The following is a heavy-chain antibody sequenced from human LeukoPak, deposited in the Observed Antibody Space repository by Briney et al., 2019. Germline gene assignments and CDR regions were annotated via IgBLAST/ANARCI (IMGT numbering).Heavy chain of an antibody. Sequence: SETLSLTCAVSGYSISSGYYWGWIRQPPGKGLEWIGSIYHSGSTYYNPSLKSRVTISVDTSKNQFSLKLSSVTAADTAVYYRARILRAVAGTKDYWGQGTLVTVSS. D-gene: IGHD6-19*01. V-gene: IGHV4-38-2*01. J-gene: IGHJ4*02. CDR3: ARILRAVAGTKDY. CDR2: IYHSGST. CDR1: GYSISSGYY.